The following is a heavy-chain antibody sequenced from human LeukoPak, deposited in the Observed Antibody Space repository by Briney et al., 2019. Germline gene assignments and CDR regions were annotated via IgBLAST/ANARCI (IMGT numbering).Heavy chain of an antibody. J-gene: IGHJ6*03. CDR2: ISSSSSYI. CDR1: VFTFSSYS. CDR3: ARDPYYDFWSGYYTTYYYYYMNV. D-gene: IGHD3-3*01. V-gene: IGHV3-21*01. Sequence: PGGSLRLSCAASVFTFSSYSMNWVRQAPGKGLEWVSSISSSSSYIYYADSVKGRFTISRDNAKNSLYLQMNSLRAEDTAVYYCARDPYYDFWSGYYTTYYYYYMNVWGKGTTVTVSS.